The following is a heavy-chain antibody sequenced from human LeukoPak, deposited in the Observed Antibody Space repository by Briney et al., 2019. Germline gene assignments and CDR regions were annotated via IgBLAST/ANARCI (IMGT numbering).Heavy chain of an antibody. V-gene: IGHV3-48*03. Sequence: GGSLRLSCAASGFTFSSYEMNWVRQAPGKGPEWVSYISSSGSTIYYADSVKGRFTISRDNAKNSLYLQMNSLRAEDTAVYYCASSDLSSGYSYGLDYWGQGTLVTVSS. J-gene: IGHJ4*02. D-gene: IGHD5-18*01. CDR3: ASSDLSSGYSYGLDY. CDR2: ISSSGSTI. CDR1: GFTFSSYE.